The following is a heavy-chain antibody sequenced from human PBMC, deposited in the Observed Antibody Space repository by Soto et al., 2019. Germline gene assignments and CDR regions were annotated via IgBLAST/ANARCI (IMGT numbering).Heavy chain of an antibody. CDR3: AKGSGVAEGWLISGDY. CDR1: GFTFSSYG. V-gene: IGHV3-30*18. Sequence: QVQLVESGGGVVQPGRSLRLSCAASGFTFSSYGMHWVRQAPGKGLEWEAVISYDGSNKYYADSVKGRFTISRDNSKNTLYLQMNSLRAEDTAVYYCAKGSGVAEGWLISGDYWGQGTLVSVSS. J-gene: IGHJ4*02. CDR2: ISYDGSNK. D-gene: IGHD6-19*01.